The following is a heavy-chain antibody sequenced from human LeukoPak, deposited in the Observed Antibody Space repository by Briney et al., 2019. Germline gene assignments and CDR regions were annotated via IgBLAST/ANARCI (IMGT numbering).Heavy chain of an antibody. CDR3: ARAPDGYEAFDI. Sequence: GGSLPLSRPVTGLIVRRNYMTWVRPAPGKGLEWVSVIYSGGRTYYADSVKGRFTTSRDNSKNTLYLQMNSLRAEDTAVYYCARAPDGYEAFDIWGQGTMVTVSS. J-gene: IGHJ3*02. D-gene: IGHD3-22*01. CDR1: GLIVRRNY. V-gene: IGHV3-66*01. CDR2: IYSGGRT.